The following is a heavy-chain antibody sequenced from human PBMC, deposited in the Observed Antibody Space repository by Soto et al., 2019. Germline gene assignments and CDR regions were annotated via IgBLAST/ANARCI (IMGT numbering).Heavy chain of an antibody. J-gene: IGHJ4*02. CDR1: GLTFSRYA. V-gene: IGHV3-23*01. CDR2: INPSGDIT. D-gene: IGHD3-9*01. Sequence: EEQLLESGGGLVQPGGSLRLSCAASGLTFSRYAMSWVRQAPGKGLEWVSIINPSGDITYYGDSVKGRFTISRDNSKNTLSLQMNSLRAEYTAVYYCAKSLRPAALTTYYCDYRGQGTLVTVSS. CDR3: AKSLRPAALTTYYCDY.